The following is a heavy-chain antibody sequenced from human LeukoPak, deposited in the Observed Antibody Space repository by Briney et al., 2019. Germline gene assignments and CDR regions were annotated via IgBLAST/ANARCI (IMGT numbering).Heavy chain of an antibody. CDR2: ITTYNSNT. D-gene: IGHD3-22*01. Sequence: ASVRVSCKASGYTWTSYGICQVRQAPGQGLEWMGWITTYNSNTHYAQNLQGRVTVTTDTSTSTAYMELRSLRSDDTAVYYCARLVTMTRIPDYWGQGTLVTVSS. J-gene: IGHJ4*02. V-gene: IGHV1-18*01. CDR1: GYTWTSYG. CDR3: ARLVTMTRIPDY.